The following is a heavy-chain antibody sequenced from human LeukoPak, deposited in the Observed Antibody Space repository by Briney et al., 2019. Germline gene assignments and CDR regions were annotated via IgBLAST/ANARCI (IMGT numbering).Heavy chain of an antibody. V-gene: IGHV3-23*01. Sequence: GGSLRLSCAASGFTFSSYAMMWVRQAPGKGLEWVSTVSGGGGGTYYADSVKGRFTISRDNSKNTLYLQMNSLRGEDTAVYYCAKGAAAGQVDWFDPWGQGTQVTVSS. CDR1: GFTFSSYA. D-gene: IGHD6-13*01. CDR3: AKGAAAGQVDWFDP. J-gene: IGHJ5*02. CDR2: VSGGGGGT.